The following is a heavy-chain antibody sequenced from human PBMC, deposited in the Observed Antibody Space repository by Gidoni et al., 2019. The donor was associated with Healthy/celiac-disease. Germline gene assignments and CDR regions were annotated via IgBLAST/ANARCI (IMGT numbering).Heavy chain of an antibody. CDR1: GFTFSSYA. J-gene: IGHJ6*02. CDR2: ISYDGSNK. D-gene: IGHD6-6*01. CDR3: AREQLVRLYYYGMDV. Sequence: QVQLVESGGGVVQPGRSLRLSCAASGFTFSSYAMHWVRQAPGKGLEWVAVISYDGSNKYYADSVKGRFTISRDNSKNTLYLQMNSLRAEDTAVYYCAREQLVRLYYYGMDVWGQGTTVTVSS. V-gene: IGHV3-30-3*01.